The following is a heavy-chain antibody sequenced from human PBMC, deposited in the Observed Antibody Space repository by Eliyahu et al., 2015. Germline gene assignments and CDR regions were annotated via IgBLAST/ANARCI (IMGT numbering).Heavy chain of an antibody. CDR1: GFTFNLYG. Sequence: QVQLVESGGGVVQPGGSLRLSCAASGFTFNLYGMHWVREAPGEGLEWVAVISFDGTNKYYADSVKGRFTLSRDNSKNTLYLQMNSLRVEDTAVYYCVKSTSSGWFPHLDYWGQGTLVTVSS. V-gene: IGHV3-30*18. CDR2: ISFDGTNK. J-gene: IGHJ4*02. CDR3: VKSTSSGWFPHLDY. D-gene: IGHD6-19*01.